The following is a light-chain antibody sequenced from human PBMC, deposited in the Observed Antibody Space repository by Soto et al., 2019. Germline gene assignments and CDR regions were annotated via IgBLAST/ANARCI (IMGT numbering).Light chain of an antibody. CDR3: LQDYNYLT. J-gene: IGKJ4*01. CDR1: QGIRND. Sequence: AIQMTQSPSSLSASVGDRVTITCRASQGIRNDLGWYQQKPGKAPKLLIYAASSLQSGVPSRFSGSGSGTYFTLTISSLQPEDFATYYCLQDYNYLTFGGGTKVDIK. CDR2: AAS. V-gene: IGKV1-6*01.